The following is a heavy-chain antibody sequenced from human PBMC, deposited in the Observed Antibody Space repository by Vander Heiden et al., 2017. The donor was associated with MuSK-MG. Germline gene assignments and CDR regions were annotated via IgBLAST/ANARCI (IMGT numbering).Heavy chain of an antibody. CDR2: IIPIFGTA. CDR1: GGTFSSYA. CDR3: ASLRGVCGELLYYFDY. V-gene: IGHV1-69*06. D-gene: IGHD3-10*02. J-gene: IGHJ4*02. Sequence: QVQLVQSGAEVKKPGSSVKVSCKASGGTFSSYAISWVRQAPGQGLEWMGGIIPIFGTANYAQKFQGRVTITADKSTSTAYMELSSLRSEETAVYYCASLRGVCGELLYYFDYWCQGTLVTVSS.